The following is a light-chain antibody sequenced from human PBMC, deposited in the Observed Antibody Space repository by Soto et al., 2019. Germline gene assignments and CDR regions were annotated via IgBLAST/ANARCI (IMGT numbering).Light chain of an antibody. CDR3: QQYNSYST. J-gene: IGKJ1*01. CDR2: KAS. Sequence: DIQMTQSPSTLSVSVGDRFTITCRASQTISSWLAWYQQKPGKAPKLLIYKASSLESGVPSRFSGSGSGTEFTLTISSLQPDDFAAYYCQQYNSYSTFGQGTKVDIK. CDR1: QTISSW. V-gene: IGKV1-5*03.